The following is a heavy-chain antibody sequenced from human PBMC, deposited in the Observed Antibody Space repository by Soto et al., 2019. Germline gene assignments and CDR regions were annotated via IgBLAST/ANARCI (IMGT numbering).Heavy chain of an antibody. CDR3: AIVFMVGAPDYFDY. D-gene: IGHD1-26*01. J-gene: IGHJ4*02. V-gene: IGHV3-30-3*01. CDR2: ISYDGNVT. Sequence: QVQLVESGGGVVQPGRSLSLSCAASGFTFSDYPMHWVRQAPGKGLEWVAVISYDGNVTYYVDSVKGRFTISRDDSKNTLYLQMNSLRVDDTAVYYCAIVFMVGAPDYFDYWGQGNLVTVSS. CDR1: GFTFSDYP.